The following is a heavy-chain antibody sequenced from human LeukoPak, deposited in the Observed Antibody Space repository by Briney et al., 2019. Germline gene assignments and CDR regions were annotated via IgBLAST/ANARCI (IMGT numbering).Heavy chain of an antibody. CDR2: ISSDGANA. V-gene: IGHV3-74*01. CDR1: GFTFSTYW. Sequence: GGSLRLSCAASGFTFSTYWMHWVRQVPGKGLMWVSRISSDGANANYADSVKGRFTISRDNAKNTPFLQMNSLRAEDTAVYYCAELGITMIGGVWGKGTTVTISS. J-gene: IGHJ6*04. D-gene: IGHD3-10*02. CDR3: AELGITMIGGV.